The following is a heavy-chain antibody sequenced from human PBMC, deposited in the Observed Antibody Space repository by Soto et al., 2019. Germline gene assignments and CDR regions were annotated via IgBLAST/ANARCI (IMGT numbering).Heavy chain of an antibody. J-gene: IGHJ4*02. D-gene: IGHD2-21*01. Sequence: QITLKESGPTLVKPTQTLTLTCTFSGFSLNTGGVGVGWIRQPPGKALEWLAVIYWDADKRYSPSLKRRLTLSKDTSKNQVVLTMTNMDPVDTATYYCTHTPFFGDKLDYWGQGTLVTVSS. CDR2: IYWDADK. CDR3: THTPFFGDKLDY. V-gene: IGHV2-5*02. CDR1: GFSLNTGGVG.